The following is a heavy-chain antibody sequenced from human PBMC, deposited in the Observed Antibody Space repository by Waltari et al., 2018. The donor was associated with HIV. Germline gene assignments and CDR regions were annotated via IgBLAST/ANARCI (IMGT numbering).Heavy chain of an antibody. D-gene: IGHD5-18*01. CDR2: ISPSLGIA. CDR3: ARDEGYSYGSAPDY. J-gene: IGHJ4*02. CDR1: GGTLSSYT. Sequence: QVQLVQSGAEVKKPGSSVKVSCKASGGTLSSYTISWVRQAPGQGLEWMGRISPSLGIANYAQKIQGRVTITADKSTSTAYMELSSLRSEDTAVYYCARDEGYSYGSAPDYWGQGTLVTVSS. V-gene: IGHV1-69*08.